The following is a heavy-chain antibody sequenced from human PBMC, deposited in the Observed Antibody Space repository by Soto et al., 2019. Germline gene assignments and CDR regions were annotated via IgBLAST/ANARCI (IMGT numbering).Heavy chain of an antibody. CDR3: ARDQGYCGNTSCHGSGLDY. CDR1: GFAFSSYA. Sequence: GGSLRLSCATSGFAFSSYALHWVRQAPGKGLEWVSIISYDGSDKYYADSVKGRFTVSRDSSRKTLYLQMNSLRAEDTAVYFCARDQGYCGNTSCHGSGLDYWGRGTLVTVSS. J-gene: IGHJ4*02. D-gene: IGHD2-2*01. CDR2: ISYDGSDK. V-gene: IGHV3-30*03.